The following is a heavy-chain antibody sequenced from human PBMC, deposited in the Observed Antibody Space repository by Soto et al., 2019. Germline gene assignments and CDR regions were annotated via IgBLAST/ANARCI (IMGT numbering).Heavy chain of an antibody. V-gene: IGHV1-18*01. Sequence: ASVKVSCKTSGYTFSNYGITWVRQAPGQPLEWLGWVSLYSDGANYAQKFQGRVSMTTDTSTTTAYMELRSLRSDDTAVYYCARVVPGAEAWFGPWGQGTLVTVSS. CDR1: GYTFSNYG. CDR3: ARVVPGAEAWFGP. J-gene: IGHJ5*02. D-gene: IGHD2-2*01. CDR2: VSLYSDGA.